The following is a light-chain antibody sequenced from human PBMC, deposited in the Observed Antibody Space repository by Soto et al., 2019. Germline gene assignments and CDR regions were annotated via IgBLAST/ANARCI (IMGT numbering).Light chain of an antibody. CDR2: DAS. CDR3: PLLPYPLP. V-gene: IGKV3-11*01. CDR1: QSLGRY. J-gene: IGKJ5*01. Sequence: VVIKWSDTLRLYTGGSARLSRRASQSLGRYLAWYQQKPGQAPRLLIYDASHRATGIPVRFSGSGSDSDFTLTISSRVPEDSAVYSSPLLPYPLPFARGTRLEIK.